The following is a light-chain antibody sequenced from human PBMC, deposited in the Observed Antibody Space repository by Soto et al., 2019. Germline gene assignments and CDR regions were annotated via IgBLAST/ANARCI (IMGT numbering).Light chain of an antibody. CDR1: QSISRY. J-gene: IGKJ1*01. CDR2: GAS. CDR3: QQYGSSPPT. V-gene: IGKV3-20*01. Sequence: IVLTQSPGTLSLSPVERITISCRASQSISRYLAWYQQKPVQGPRLLIYGASSRATGTPDRFSGSGSGTDFTLTINRLEPEDFALYYCQQYGSSPPTFGQGTKVDIK.